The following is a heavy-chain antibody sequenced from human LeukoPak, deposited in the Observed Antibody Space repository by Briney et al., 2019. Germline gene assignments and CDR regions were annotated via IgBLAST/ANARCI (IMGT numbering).Heavy chain of an antibody. CDR3: AKGNYASGRSFPFLGSHC. CDR2: ISGSGGST. V-gene: IGHV3-23*01. D-gene: IGHD3-10*01. J-gene: IGHJ4*02. Sequence: AGGSLRLSCAASGFTFSSYAMSWVRQAPGKGLEWVSAISGSGGSTYYADSVKGRFTISRDNSKNTLYLQMNSLRAEDTAVYYCAKGNYASGRSFPFLGSHCWGQGTLVTVSS. CDR1: GFTFSSYA.